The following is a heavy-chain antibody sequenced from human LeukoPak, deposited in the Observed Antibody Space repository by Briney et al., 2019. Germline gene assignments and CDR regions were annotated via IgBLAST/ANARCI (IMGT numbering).Heavy chain of an antibody. CDR2: ISGSGGST. CDR3: AKGDYYDSSGHFDY. V-gene: IGHV3-23*01. CDR1: GFTFSSYA. D-gene: IGHD3-22*01. J-gene: IGHJ4*02. Sequence: GGSLRLSCAASGFTFSSYAMSWVRQAPGKGLEWVSAISGSGGSTYYADSVKGRFTISRDNSTNTLYLQMNSLRAEDTAVYYCAKGDYYDSSGHFDYWGQGTLVTVSS.